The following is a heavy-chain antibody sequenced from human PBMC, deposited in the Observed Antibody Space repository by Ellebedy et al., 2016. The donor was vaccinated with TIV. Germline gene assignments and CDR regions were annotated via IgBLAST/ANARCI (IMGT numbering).Heavy chain of an antibody. J-gene: IGHJ3*02. Sequence: GESLKISCAASGFTVSYTYMSWVRQAPGKGLEWVSVIQTGGDTYYADSVRGRFTISRDSSKNTLYLQINSLRAEDTAVYYCARRITGTYGDDALDIWGQGTMVTVSS. CDR3: ARRITGTYGDDALDI. D-gene: IGHD1-20*01. CDR1: GFTVSYTY. V-gene: IGHV3-53*01. CDR2: IQTGGDT.